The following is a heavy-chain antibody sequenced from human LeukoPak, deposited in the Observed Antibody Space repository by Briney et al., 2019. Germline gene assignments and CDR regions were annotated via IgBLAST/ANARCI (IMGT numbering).Heavy chain of an antibody. CDR3: ARNPPYWGYYFDY. CDR1: GGTFSSYA. D-gene: IGHD2-21*01. V-gene: IGHV1-69*13. Sequence: GASVKVSCKASGGTFSSYAISWVRQAPGQGLEWMGGIIPIFGTANYAQKFQGRVTITADESTSTAYMELSSLRSEDTAVYYCARNPPYWGYYFDYWGQGTLVTVSS. J-gene: IGHJ4*02. CDR2: IIPIFGTA.